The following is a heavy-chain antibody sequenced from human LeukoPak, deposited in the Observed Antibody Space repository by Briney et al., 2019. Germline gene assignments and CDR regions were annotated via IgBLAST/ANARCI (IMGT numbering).Heavy chain of an antibody. CDR3: AKEPYSGSYYWFYFDY. CDR1: GFTFSSYA. J-gene: IGHJ4*02. V-gene: IGHV3-23*01. Sequence: PGGSLRLPCAASGFTFSSYAMSWVRQAPGKGLEWVSAISGSGGSTYYADSVKGRFTISRDNSKNTLYLQMNSLRAEDTAVYYCAKEPYSGSYYWFYFDYWGQGTLVTVSS. CDR2: ISGSGGST. D-gene: IGHD1-26*01.